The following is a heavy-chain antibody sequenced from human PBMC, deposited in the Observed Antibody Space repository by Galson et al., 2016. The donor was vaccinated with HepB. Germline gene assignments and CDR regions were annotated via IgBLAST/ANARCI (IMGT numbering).Heavy chain of an antibody. D-gene: IGHD3-3*01. CDR2: INPNSGDT. V-gene: IGHV1-2*02. CDR3: ARGQELWSGYLKGYFDY. Sequence: SVKVSCKASGFFFTGHYIHWVRQAPGQGLEWMGCINPNSGDTKYARTFQDRVLLTRDTSINTAYMQLSRLNSDDSAVYYCARGQELWSGYLKGYFDYWGQGSLVTFSS. J-gene: IGHJ4*02. CDR1: GFFFTGHY.